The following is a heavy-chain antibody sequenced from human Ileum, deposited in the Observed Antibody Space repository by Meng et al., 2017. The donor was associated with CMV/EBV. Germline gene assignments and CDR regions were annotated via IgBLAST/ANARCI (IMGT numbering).Heavy chain of an antibody. J-gene: IGHJ4*02. CDR3: AKDVSGSGL. V-gene: IGHV3-30*02. CDR1: GFTFSNAW. Sequence: VHLLESGGDLVKPVGSLRLSCAGYGFTSGFTFSNAWMSWVRQAPGKGLEWVSFIRSDGRITYYVDSVKGRFSISRDNSRNTLYLEMNSLRHEDTAVYFCAKDVSGSGLWGQGTLVTVSS. D-gene: IGHD3-10*01. CDR2: IRSDGRIT.